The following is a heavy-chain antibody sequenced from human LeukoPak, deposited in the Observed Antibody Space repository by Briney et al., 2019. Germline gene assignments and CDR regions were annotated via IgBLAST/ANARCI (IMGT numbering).Heavy chain of an antibody. Sequence: SETLSLTCTVSGYSISSVYFWGWIRQPPGKGLEWIGTIYNSGSTYYNASLESRVTISVDTSKNQFSLKLSSVTAADTAVYYCARAYSSSWYFNLFDPWGQGTLVTVSS. CDR3: ARAYSSSWYFNLFDP. CDR1: GYSISSVYF. D-gene: IGHD6-13*01. V-gene: IGHV4-38-2*02. J-gene: IGHJ5*02. CDR2: IYNSGST.